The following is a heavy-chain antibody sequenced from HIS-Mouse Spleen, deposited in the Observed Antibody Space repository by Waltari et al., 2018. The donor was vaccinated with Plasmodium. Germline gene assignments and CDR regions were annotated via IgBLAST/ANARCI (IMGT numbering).Heavy chain of an antibody. CDR1: GFTFSSYS. CDR2: ISSSSRYI. CDR3: AREDILTGYYNDYWYFDL. Sequence: EVQLVESGGGLVKPGGSLRLSCAASGFTFSSYSMNWVRQAPGKGLEWVSAISSSSRYIYYADSGKGRFTISRDNAKNSLYLQMNSLRAEDTAVYYCAREDILTGYYNDYWYFDLWGRGTLVTVSS. V-gene: IGHV3-21*01. J-gene: IGHJ2*01. D-gene: IGHD3-9*01.